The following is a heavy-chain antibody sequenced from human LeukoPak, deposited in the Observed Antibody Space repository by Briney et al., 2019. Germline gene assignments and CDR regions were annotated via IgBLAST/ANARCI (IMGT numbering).Heavy chain of an antibody. CDR1: GGSISSGDYY. CDR2: ISHTGGN. J-gene: IGHJ3*01. CDR3: ARCHIAVGPAAKKDALDF. V-gene: IGHV4-30-2*01. D-gene: IGHD2-2*01. Sequence: TLSLTCSVSGGSISSGDYYWTWIRQPPGKGLAWVGYISHTGGNYYNSFLLSRVTISVDRSKNQFFLTLVSVTAADTAVNVCARCHIAVGPAAKKDALDFWGQGTAVTVSS.